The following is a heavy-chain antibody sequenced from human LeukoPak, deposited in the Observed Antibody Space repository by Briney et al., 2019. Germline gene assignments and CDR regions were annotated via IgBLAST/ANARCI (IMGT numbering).Heavy chain of an antibody. Sequence: GGSLRLSCAASGFTLSSFAMSWVRQAPGKGLEWVSAIVGSGASTYYADSVKGRFTISRDNAKNSLYLQMNSLRAEDTAVYYCARATTAMEPFDYWGQGTLVTVSS. D-gene: IGHD5-18*01. J-gene: IGHJ4*02. V-gene: IGHV3-23*01. CDR3: ARATTAMEPFDY. CDR2: IVGSGAST. CDR1: GFTLSSFA.